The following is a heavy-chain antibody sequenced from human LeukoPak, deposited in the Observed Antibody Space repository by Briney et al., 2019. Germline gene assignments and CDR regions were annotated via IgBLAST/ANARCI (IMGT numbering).Heavy chain of an antibody. D-gene: IGHD6-6*01. CDR1: GDSISTYY. Sequence: SETLSLTCTVSGDSISTYYWSWIRQAPGKGLEWIGYVYYTGSTNHNPSLRSRVTISVDTSNNRFSLKMSSVTAADTAVYYCARARIAVSYFDYWGRGALVTVSS. V-gene: IGHV4-59*01. J-gene: IGHJ4*02. CDR2: VYYTGST. CDR3: ARARIAVSYFDY.